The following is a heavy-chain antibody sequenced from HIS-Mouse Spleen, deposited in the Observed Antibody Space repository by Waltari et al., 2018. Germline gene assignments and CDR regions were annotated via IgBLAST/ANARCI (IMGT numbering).Heavy chain of an antibody. J-gene: IGHJ5*02. V-gene: IGHV1-8*01. CDR3: ARIGSHRRGYSYGYWFDP. CDR2: MNPNSGNT. D-gene: IGHD5-18*01. CDR1: GYTFTSYD. Sequence: QVQLVQSGAEVKKPGASVKVSCKASGYTFTSYDIHWVRQAPGPGLEWMGWMNPNSGNTGYAQKFQGRVTMTRNTSISTAYMELSSLRSEDTAVYYCARIGSHRRGYSYGYWFDPWGQGTLVTVSS.